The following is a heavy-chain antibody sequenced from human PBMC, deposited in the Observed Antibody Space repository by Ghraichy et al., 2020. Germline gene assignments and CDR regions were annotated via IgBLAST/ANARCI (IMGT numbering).Heavy chain of an antibody. D-gene: IGHD1-1*01. J-gene: IGHJ4*02. CDR2: IRKKANSYTT. CDR3: ARALDNKFYFDS. Sequence: GESLNISCAASGFTFSDHYMDWVRQAPGKGLEWVGRIRKKANSYTTEYAASVKGRFTISRDDSKNSLYLQMNSLNTDDTAVYYCARALDNKFYFDSWGQGTLVTVSS. V-gene: IGHV3-72*01. CDR1: GFTFSDHY.